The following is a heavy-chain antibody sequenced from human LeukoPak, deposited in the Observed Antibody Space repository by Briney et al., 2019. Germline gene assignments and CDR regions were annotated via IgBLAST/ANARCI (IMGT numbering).Heavy chain of an antibody. CDR1: GFTFSHYA. CDR3: AKDHMIVVVLGAFDI. J-gene: IGHJ3*02. V-gene: IGHV3-23*01. CDR2: ISGSGGST. Sequence: GGSLRLSCAASGFTFSHYAMNWVRQAPGKGLEWVSAISGSGGSTYYADSVKGRFTISRDNSKNTLYLQMNSLRAEDTAVYYCAKDHMIVVVLGAFDIWGQGTMVTVSS. D-gene: IGHD3-22*01.